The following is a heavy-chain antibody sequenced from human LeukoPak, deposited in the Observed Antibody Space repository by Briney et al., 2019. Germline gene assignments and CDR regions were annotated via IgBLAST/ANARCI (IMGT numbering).Heavy chain of an antibody. V-gene: IGHV7-4-1*02. Sequence: GATVKVSCKASGYTFINYAMNWVRQAPGQGLEWMGWINTNTGNPTYAQGFTGRFVFSLGTSVSTAYLQISSLKAEDTAVYYCVTRDGVSDGFFNFDYWGQGTLVTVSS. D-gene: IGHD5-24*01. CDR2: INTNTGNP. J-gene: IGHJ4*02. CDR3: VTRDGVSDGFFNFDY. CDR1: GYTFINYA.